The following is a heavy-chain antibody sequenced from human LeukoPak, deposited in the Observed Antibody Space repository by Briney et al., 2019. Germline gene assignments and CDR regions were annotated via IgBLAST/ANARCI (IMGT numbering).Heavy chain of an antibody. J-gene: IGHJ4*02. V-gene: IGHV3-23*01. CDR3: ARGSGSYLGVFDY. D-gene: IGHD1-26*01. CDR2: ISAGGGGI. CDR1: GFISRDYP. Sequence: GGSLRLSCAASGFISRDYPMSWVRQTPGKGLEWVSSISAGGGGIYYADSVKGRFTVSRDDSKNTLYLQMNSLRAEDTAVYYCARGSGSYLGVFDYWGQGTLVTVSS.